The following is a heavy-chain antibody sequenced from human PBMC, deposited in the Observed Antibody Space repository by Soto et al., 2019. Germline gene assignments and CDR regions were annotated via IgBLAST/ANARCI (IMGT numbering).Heavy chain of an antibody. CDR2: ITGSGGRT. D-gene: IGHD4-17*01. CDR3: AKDTRYGDYVRWFDP. J-gene: IGHJ5*02. V-gene: IGHV3-23*01. Sequence: EVHLLESGGGLVQPGGSLRLSCAASGFTFSSYAMTCVRQAPGRGLEGVSGITGSGGRTYYADSVKGRFTISRDNSKSTLYLQMNSLRAEDTAVYYCAKDTRYGDYVRWFDPWGQGTLVTVSS. CDR1: GFTFSSYA.